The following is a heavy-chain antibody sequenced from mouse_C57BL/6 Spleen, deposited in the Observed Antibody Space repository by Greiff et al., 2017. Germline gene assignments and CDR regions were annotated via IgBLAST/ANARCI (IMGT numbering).Heavy chain of an antibody. J-gene: IGHJ4*01. Sequence: QVQLQQSGAELARPGASVKLSCKASGYTFTSYGISWVKQRPGQGLEWIGEIYPRSGNTYYNEKFKGKATLTADKSSSTAYMELRSLTSEDSAVYFCARCPITTVVADYAMDYWGQGTSVTVSS. CDR2: IYPRSGNT. D-gene: IGHD1-1*01. V-gene: IGHV1-81*01. CDR1: GYTFTSYG. CDR3: ARCPITTVVADYAMDY.